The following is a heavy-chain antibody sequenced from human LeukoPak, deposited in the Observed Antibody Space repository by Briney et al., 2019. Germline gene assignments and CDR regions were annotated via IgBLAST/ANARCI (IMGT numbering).Heavy chain of an antibody. D-gene: IGHD6-19*01. CDR2: ISPSGDKT. V-gene: IGHV1-46*01. J-gene: IGHJ5*02. CDR1: GYTFTNHY. CDR3: ARGLYSSGWPVRQVWFDP. Sequence: GASVKVSCKASGYTFTNHYMHWVRQAPGQGLEWLGLISPSGDKTWNAQKFQGRVTMTRDMSTSTDYLELSSLRSEDTAVYYCARGLYSSGWPVRQVWFDPWGQGTLVTVSS.